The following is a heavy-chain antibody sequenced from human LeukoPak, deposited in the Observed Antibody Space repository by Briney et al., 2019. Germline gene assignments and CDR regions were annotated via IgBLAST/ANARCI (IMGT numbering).Heavy chain of an antibody. CDR3: ARGRWLVPGYYYYYGMDV. J-gene: IGHJ6*02. CDR1: GGSISSYY. V-gene: IGHV4-59*12. D-gene: IGHD6-19*01. Sequence: SETLSLTCTVSGGSISSYYWSWIRQPPGKGLEWIGYIYYSGSTNYNPSLKSRVTISVDTSKNQFSLKLSSVTAADTAVYYCARGRWLVPGYYYYYGMDVWGQGTTVTVSS. CDR2: IYYSGST.